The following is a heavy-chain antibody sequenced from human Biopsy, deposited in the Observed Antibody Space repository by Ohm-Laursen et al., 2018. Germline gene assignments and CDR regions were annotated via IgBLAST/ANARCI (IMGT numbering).Heavy chain of an antibody. CDR1: GFSLTSRGEG. V-gene: IGHV2-5*02. J-gene: IGHJ4*02. Sequence: TQTLTLTRAFSGFSLTSRGEGVGWLRQPPGKAPEWLAFIYWDDDKFYNPSLESRLTITKDTSKNQVLLIMTNMDPVDTATYFCVHRRMTPSEFDYWGQGTLVTVSS. CDR2: IYWDDDK. CDR3: VHRRMTPSEFDY.